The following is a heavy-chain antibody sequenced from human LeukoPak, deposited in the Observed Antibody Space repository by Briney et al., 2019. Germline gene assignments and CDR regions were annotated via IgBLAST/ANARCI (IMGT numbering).Heavy chain of an antibody. CDR2: IYHSGST. J-gene: IGHJ4*02. CDR1: GGSISSGGYS. Sequence: SETLSLTCAVSGGSISSGGYSWSWIRQPPGKGLEWIGYIYHSGSTNYNPSLKSRVTISVDKSKNQFSLKLSSVTAADTAVYYCARLQQLAKLDYWGQGTLVTVSS. V-gene: IGHV4-30-2*01. CDR3: ARLQQLAKLDY. D-gene: IGHD6-13*01.